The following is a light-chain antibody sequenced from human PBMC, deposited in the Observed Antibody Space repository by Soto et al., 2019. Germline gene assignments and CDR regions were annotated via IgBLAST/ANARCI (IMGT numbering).Light chain of an antibody. J-gene: IGKJ1*01. CDR3: QQYYSTPLRT. V-gene: IGKV4-1*01. CDR2: WAS. CDR1: QSVLYSSNNKNY. Sequence: DIVMTQSPDSLAVSLGERATINCKSSQSVLYSSNNKNYLAWYQQKPGQPPKLLIYWASTRESGVPDRFSGSGSGTDFTLNISSLQAEDVAVYYCQQYYSTPLRTFGQGTKVEIK.